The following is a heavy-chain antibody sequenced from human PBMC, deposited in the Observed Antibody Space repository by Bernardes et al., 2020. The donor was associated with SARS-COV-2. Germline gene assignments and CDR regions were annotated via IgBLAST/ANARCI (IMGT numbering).Heavy chain of an antibody. CDR1: GFTFSSYW. V-gene: IGHV3-7*01. CDR2: IKQDGSEK. D-gene: IGHD2-8*01. Sequence: GGSLRLSCAASGFTFSSYWMTWVRQAPGKGLEWVANIKQDGSEKYYVDSVKGRFTISRDNAKNSLYLQMDSLRAEDTAVYYCMRDLGGDTVLMPAALPGDYWGQGTLVTVSS. J-gene: IGHJ4*02. CDR3: MRDLGGDTVLMPAALPGDY.